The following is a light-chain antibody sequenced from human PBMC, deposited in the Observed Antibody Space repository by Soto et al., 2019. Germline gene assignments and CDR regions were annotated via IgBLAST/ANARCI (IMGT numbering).Light chain of an antibody. J-gene: IGKJ5*01. CDR3: QQYGYPPSP. Sequence: EIVLTQSPGTLSLSPGERATLSCRASQSVPRSYLAWYQQKPGQAPRLLTYGASSRATGIPDRFSGSGSGTDFTLTISRLEPEDFGVYYCQQYGYPPSPFGQGTRPGIK. V-gene: IGKV3-20*01. CDR2: GAS. CDR1: QSVPRSY.